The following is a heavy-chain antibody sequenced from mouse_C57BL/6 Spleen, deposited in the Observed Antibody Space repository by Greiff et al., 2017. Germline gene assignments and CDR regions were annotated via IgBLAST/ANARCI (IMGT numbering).Heavy chain of an antibody. Sequence: EVQLQQSGPELVKPGASVKISCKASGYSFTGYYMNWVKQSPEKSLEWIGEINPSTGGTTYNQKFKAKATLTVDKSSSTAYMQLKSLTSEDSAVYYCALTGSWFAYWGQGTLVTVSA. CDR1: GYSFTGYY. D-gene: IGHD4-1*01. J-gene: IGHJ3*01. V-gene: IGHV1-42*01. CDR2: INPSTGGT. CDR3: ALTGSWFAY.